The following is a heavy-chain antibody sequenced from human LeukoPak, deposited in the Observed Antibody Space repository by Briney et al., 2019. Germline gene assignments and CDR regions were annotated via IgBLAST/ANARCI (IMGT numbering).Heavy chain of an antibody. Sequence: GGSLRLSCAASGFTFSDYYMSWIRQAPGKGLEWISYISSSSTSTNYADSVKGRFTISRDNAKNSLYLQMNSLRAEDTAVYYCAKANGYCFDCWGQGTLVTVSS. CDR3: AKANGYCFDC. V-gene: IGHV3-11*05. D-gene: IGHD2-8*01. CDR2: ISSSSTST. CDR1: GFTFSDYY. J-gene: IGHJ4*02.